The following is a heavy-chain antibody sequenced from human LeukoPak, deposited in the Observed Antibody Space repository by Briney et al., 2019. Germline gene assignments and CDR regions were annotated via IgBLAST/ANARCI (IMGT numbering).Heavy chain of an antibody. CDR2: IKQDGSEK. CDR1: GFTFSSYG. CDR3: ARDLHWFDP. Sequence: PGGSLRLSCAASGFTFSSYGMHWVRQAPGKGLEWVANIKQDGSEKYYVDSVKGRFTISRDNAKNSLYLQMNSLRAEDTAVYYCARDLHWFDPWGQGTLVTVSS. J-gene: IGHJ5*02. V-gene: IGHV3-7*01.